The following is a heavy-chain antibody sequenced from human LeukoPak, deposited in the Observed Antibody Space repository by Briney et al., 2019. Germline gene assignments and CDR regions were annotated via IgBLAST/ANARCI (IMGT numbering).Heavy chain of an antibody. CDR2: IYYSGST. V-gene: IGHV4-31*03. D-gene: IGHD5-24*01. Sequence: PSQTLSLTCTVSGGSISSGGYYWSWIRQHPGKGLEWIGYIYYSGSTYYNPSLKSRVTISVDTSKNQFSLKLSSETAADTAVYYCAREVGWLQGGSFAFDIWGQGTMVTVSS. J-gene: IGHJ3*02. CDR3: AREVGWLQGGSFAFDI. CDR1: GGSISSGGYY.